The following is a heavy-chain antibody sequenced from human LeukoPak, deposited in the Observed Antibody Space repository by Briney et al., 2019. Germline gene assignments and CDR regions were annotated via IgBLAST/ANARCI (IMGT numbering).Heavy chain of an antibody. D-gene: IGHD6-13*01. J-gene: IGHJ4*02. CDR3: AKAGSSSWLPRTAYQYFDY. Sequence: GGSLRLSCAASGFTFSSYAMSWVRQAPGKGLEWVSAISGSGGSTYYADSVKGRFTISRDNSKNTLYLQMNSLRAEDTAVYYCAKAGSSSWLPRTAYQYFDYWDQGTLVTVSS. V-gene: IGHV3-23*01. CDR2: ISGSGGST. CDR1: GFTFSSYA.